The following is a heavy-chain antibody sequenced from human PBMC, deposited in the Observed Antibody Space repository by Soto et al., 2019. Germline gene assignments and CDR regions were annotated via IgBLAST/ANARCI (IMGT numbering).Heavy chain of an antibody. J-gene: IGHJ5*02. CDR3: ARGELYYDFWSGYYNWFDP. V-gene: IGHV4-59*01. CDR1: GGSISSYY. D-gene: IGHD3-3*01. Sequence: SETLSLTCTVSGGSISSYYWSWIRQPPWKGLEWIGYIYYSGSTNYNPSLKSRVTISVDTSKNQFSLKLSSVTAADTAVYYCARGELYYDFWSGYYNWFDPWGQGTLVTVSS. CDR2: IYYSGST.